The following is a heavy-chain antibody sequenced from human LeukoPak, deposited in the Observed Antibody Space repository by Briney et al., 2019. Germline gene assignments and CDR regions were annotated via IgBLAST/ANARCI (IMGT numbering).Heavy chain of an antibody. Sequence: PSETLSLTCAVYGGSFSGYYWSWIRQPPGKGLEWIGEINHSGSTNYNPSLKSRVTISVDTSKNQFSLKLSSVTAADTAVYYCARRRYFDWGDDYWGQGTLVTVSS. CDR3: ARRRYFDWGDDY. D-gene: IGHD3-9*01. V-gene: IGHV4-34*01. J-gene: IGHJ4*02. CDR2: INHSGST. CDR1: GGSFSGYY.